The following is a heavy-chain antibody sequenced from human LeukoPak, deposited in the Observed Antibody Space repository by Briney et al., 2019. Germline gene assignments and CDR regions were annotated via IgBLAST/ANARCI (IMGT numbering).Heavy chain of an antibody. CDR1: GFTFSSYA. CDR3: ARGPSTGAFDI. D-gene: IGHD7-27*01. Sequence: GGSLRLSCAGSGFTFSSYAIHWLRQAPGKGLEWVTFISHDGRNQYYADSAKGRFTISRDNSMNMLYLQMNSLRAEDTAVYYCARGPSTGAFDIWGQGTMVTVSS. CDR2: ISHDGRNQ. J-gene: IGHJ3*02. V-gene: IGHV3-30*04.